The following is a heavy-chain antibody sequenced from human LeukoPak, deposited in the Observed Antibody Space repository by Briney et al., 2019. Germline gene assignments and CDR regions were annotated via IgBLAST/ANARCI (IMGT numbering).Heavy chain of an antibody. CDR2: IKQDGSEK. V-gene: IGHV3-7*01. D-gene: IGHD7-27*01. CDR3: ARDQVTGDYSFRYYYYYMDV. Sequence: GSLRLSCVASGLTFSSRDWMTWVRQAPGKGLEWVANIKQDGSEKYYVDSVKGRFTISRDNAKNSLYLQMNSLRAEDTAVYYCARDQVTGDYSFRYYYYYMDVWGKGTTVTVSS. J-gene: IGHJ6*03. CDR1: GLTFSSRDW.